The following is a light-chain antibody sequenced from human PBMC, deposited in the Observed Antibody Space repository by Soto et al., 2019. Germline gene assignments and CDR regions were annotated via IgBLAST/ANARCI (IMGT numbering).Light chain of an antibody. J-gene: IGKJ4*01. V-gene: IGKV1-5*03. CDR3: QQYNSYPS. CDR2: KAS. CDR1: QSISSW. Sequence: DIPMTQSPSTLSASVGDRVTITCRASQSISSWLAWYQQKPGKAPKLLIYKASSLESGVPSRFSGSGSGTELTLTISSLQPDDFATYYCQQYNSYPSFGGGTKVEIK.